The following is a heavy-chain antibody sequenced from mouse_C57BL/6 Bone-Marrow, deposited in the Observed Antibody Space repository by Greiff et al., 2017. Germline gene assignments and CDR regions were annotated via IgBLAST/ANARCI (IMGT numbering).Heavy chain of an antibody. J-gene: IGHJ2*01. Sequence: EVQLQQSGPELVKPGASVKISCKASGYTFTDYYMNWVKQSHGKSLEWIGDINPNNGGTSYNQKFKGKATLTVDKSSSTAYMGLRSLTSEDSAVYYCARLSLDYWGQGTTLTVSS. V-gene: IGHV1-26*01. CDR2: INPNNGGT. CDR1: GYTFTDYY. D-gene: IGHD6-2*01. CDR3: ARLSLDY.